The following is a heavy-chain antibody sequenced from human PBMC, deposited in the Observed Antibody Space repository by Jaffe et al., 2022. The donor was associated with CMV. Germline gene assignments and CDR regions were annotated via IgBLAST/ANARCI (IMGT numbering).Heavy chain of an antibody. V-gene: IGHV3-7*03. Sequence: EVQLVESGGGLVQPGGSLRLSCAASGFTFSSYWMSWVRQAPGKGLEWVANIKQDGSEKYYVDSVKGRFTISRDNAKNSLYLQMNSLRAEDTAVYYCARGSTDYYDSSGGPLSYWGQGTLVTVSS. D-gene: IGHD3-22*01. CDR2: IKQDGSEK. J-gene: IGHJ4*02. CDR3: ARGSTDYYDSSGGPLSY. CDR1: GFTFSSYW.